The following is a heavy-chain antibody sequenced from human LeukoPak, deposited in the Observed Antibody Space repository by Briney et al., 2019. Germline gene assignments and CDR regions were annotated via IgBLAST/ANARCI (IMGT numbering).Heavy chain of an antibody. CDR3: ARVFDYDTLRGVLSY. Sequence: GASVKVSCKASGGTFSSYAISWVRQAPGQGLEWMGRIIPIFGTANYAQKFQGRVTITTDESTSTAYMELSSLRSEDTAVYYCARVFDYDTLRGVLSYWGQGTLVTVSS. V-gene: IGHV1-69*05. J-gene: IGHJ4*02. D-gene: IGHD3-9*01. CDR1: GGTFSSYA. CDR2: IIPIFGTA.